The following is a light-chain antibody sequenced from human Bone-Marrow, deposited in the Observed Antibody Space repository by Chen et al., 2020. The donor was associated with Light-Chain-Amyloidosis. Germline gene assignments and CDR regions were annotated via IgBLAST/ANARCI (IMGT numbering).Light chain of an antibody. J-gene: IGLJ3*02. CDR3: QVWDRSSDHPV. CDR1: NIGSTS. CDR2: DDS. Sequence: SYVLTQPSSVSVALGQTATIACGGNNIGSTSVHWYQQTPGQAPLLVVYDDSDRPSGIPERLSGSHSGNTATLTISRVEAGDEADYYCQVWDRSSDHPVFGGGTKLPVL. V-gene: IGLV3-21*02.